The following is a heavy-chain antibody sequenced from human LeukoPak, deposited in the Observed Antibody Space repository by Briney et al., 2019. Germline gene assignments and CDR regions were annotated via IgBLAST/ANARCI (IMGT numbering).Heavy chain of an antibody. CDR2: INHNSGGT. D-gene: IGHD6-13*01. V-gene: IGHV1-2*06. Sequence: ASVKVSCKASGYTFTGYYMHWVRQAPGQGLEWMGRINHNSGGTNYAQKFQGRVTMTRDTSISTAYMELSRLRSDDTAVYYCARVPAGYSSSWYTGKFDIWGQGTMVTVSS. CDR3: ARVPAGYSSSWYTGKFDI. J-gene: IGHJ3*02. CDR1: GYTFTGYY.